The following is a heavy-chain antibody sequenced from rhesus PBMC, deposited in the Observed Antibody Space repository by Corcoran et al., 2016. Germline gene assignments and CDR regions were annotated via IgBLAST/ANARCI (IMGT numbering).Heavy chain of an antibody. CDR3: TPGIQYEGDAFDF. D-gene: IGHD4-23*01. CDR2: IISTISYI. CDR1: GFTFSDYY. J-gene: IGHJ3*01. Sequence: EVQLVESGGGLVQPGGSLRLSCAASGFTFSDYYMSWVRQAPGKGLEWVSSIISTISYIYYADSVKGRFTISRDNAKNSLSLQMNSLKTEETVVYYCTPGIQYEGDAFDFWGQGLRVTVSS. V-gene: IGHV3S16*01.